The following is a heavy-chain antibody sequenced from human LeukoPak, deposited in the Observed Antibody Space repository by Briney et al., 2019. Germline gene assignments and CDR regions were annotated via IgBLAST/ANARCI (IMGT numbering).Heavy chain of an antibody. D-gene: IGHD3-16*01. CDR2: ISYSGST. CDR3: ARALLRPWFDP. V-gene: IGHV4-59*01. Sequence: SETLSLTCTVSGGSISNYYWSWIRQPPGKGLEWIGYISYSGSTNYNPSLKSRVTISVDTSKNQFSLKLKSVTTADTAVYYCARALLRPWFDPWGQGTLVTVSS. J-gene: IGHJ5*02. CDR1: GGSISNYY.